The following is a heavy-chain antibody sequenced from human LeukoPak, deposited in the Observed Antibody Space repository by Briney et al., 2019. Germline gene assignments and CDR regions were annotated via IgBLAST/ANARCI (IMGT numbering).Heavy chain of an antibody. CDR1: GGTFSSYA. J-gene: IGHJ5*02. V-gene: IGHV1-69*06. CDR2: IIPIFGTA. Sequence: LVKVSCKASGGTFSSYAISWVRQAPGQGLEWMGGIIPIFGTANYAQKFQGKVTITAGKSTSTAYMELSSLRSEDTAVYYCARERYCSSTSCYLWFDPWGQGTLVTVSS. D-gene: IGHD2-2*01. CDR3: ARERYCSSTSCYLWFDP.